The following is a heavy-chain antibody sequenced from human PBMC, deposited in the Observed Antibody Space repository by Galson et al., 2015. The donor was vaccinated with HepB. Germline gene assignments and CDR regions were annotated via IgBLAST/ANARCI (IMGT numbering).Heavy chain of an antibody. CDR3: ARDLADSPFFVSSPEYFQH. Sequence: SVKVSCKASGYTFTSYGISWVRQAPGQGLEWMGWISAYNGNTNYAQKLQGRVTMTTDTSTSTAYMELRSLRSDDTAVYYCARDLADSPFFVSSPEYFQHWGQGTLVTVSS. CDR1: GYTFTSYG. V-gene: IGHV1-18*01. D-gene: IGHD3-3*02. J-gene: IGHJ1*01. CDR2: ISAYNGNT.